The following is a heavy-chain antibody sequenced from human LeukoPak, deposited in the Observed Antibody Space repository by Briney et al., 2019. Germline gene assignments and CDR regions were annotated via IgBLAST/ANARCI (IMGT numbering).Heavy chain of an antibody. CDR1: GFTFSSYG. CDR2: IPYDGSNK. V-gene: IGHV3-30*18. CDR3: AKERPYYYDSSGYKSYYFDY. Sequence: GGSLRLSCAASGFTFSSYGMHWVRQAPGKGLEWVAVIPYDGSNKYYADSVKGRFTISRDNSKNTLYLQMNSLRAEDTAVYYCAKERPYYYDSSGYKSYYFDYWGQGTLVTVSS. J-gene: IGHJ4*02. D-gene: IGHD3-22*01.